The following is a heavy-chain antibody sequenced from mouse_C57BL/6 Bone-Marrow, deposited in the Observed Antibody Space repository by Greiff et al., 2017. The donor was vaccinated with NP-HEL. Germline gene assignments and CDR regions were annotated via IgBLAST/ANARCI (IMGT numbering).Heavy chain of an antibody. J-gene: IGHJ4*01. V-gene: IGHV1-81*01. CDR3: ARGRATKVVFYYYAMDY. CDR1: GYTGPSDG. CDR2: IYPSSGLT. D-gene: IGHD1-1*01. Sequence: VQLQQSGAELARPGASVKLSCKALGYTGPSDGLILLTPLTLQGLEWIGEIYPSSGLTYYNEKFKGKATLTADKSSSTAYMELRSLTSEDSAVYFCARGRATKVVFYYYAMDYWGQGTSVTVSS.